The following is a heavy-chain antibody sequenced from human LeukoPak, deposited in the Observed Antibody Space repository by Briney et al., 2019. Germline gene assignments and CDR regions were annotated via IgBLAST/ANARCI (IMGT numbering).Heavy chain of an antibody. CDR3: PAEDGIRYFDWLLNQAVNWFDP. V-gene: IGHV1-8*01. D-gene: IGHD3-9*01. Sequence: ASVKVSCKASGYTFTSYAINWVRQATGQGLEWMGWMNPTSGNTGYAQKFQGRVTMTRNTSISTAYMELSSLRSEDTAVYYCPAEDGIRYFDWLLNQAVNWFDPWGQGTLVTVSS. CDR1: GYTFTSYA. CDR2: MNPTSGNT. J-gene: IGHJ5*02.